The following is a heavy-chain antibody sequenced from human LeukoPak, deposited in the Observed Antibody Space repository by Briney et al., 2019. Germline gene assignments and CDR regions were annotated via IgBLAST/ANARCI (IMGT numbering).Heavy chain of an antibody. CDR1: GYTFTSYY. J-gene: IGHJ6*03. D-gene: IGHD4-17*01. V-gene: IGHV1-46*01. CDR3: ARCGVDYGDFSYYMDV. Sequence: ASVKVSCKASGYTFTSYYMHWVRQAPGQGLGWMGIINPSGGSTSYAQKFQGRVTMTRDTSTSTVYMELSSLRSEDTAVYYCARCGVDYGDFSYYMDVWGKGTTVTVSS. CDR2: INPSGGST.